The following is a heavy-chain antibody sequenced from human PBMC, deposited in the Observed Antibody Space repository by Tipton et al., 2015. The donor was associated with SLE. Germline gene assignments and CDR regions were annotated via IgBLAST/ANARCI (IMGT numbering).Heavy chain of an antibody. J-gene: IGHJ4*02. V-gene: IGHV4-39*07. CDR1: GGSISSSSYY. CDR3: ASGGIYFDY. CDR2: IYYSGST. D-gene: IGHD3-16*01. Sequence: TLSLTCTVSGGSISSSSYYWGWVRQPPGEGLEWIGSIYYSGSTYYNPSLKSRVTISVDTSKNQFSLKLSSVTAADTAVYYCASGGIYFDYWGQGTLVTVSS.